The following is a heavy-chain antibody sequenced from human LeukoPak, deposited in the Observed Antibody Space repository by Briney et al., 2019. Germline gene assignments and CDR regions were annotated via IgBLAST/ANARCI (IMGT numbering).Heavy chain of an antibody. Sequence: GGSLRLSCAASGFAFSSYWMSWFRQAPGKGLEWVANIKQDGSEKFYADSVKGRFTVSRDNAENSLFLQMSSLRAEDTALYYCAKDRGIAVAGTHLDYWGQGTLVTVSS. CDR2: IKQDGSEK. V-gene: IGHV3-7*03. J-gene: IGHJ4*02. CDR1: GFAFSSYW. D-gene: IGHD6-19*01. CDR3: AKDRGIAVAGTHLDY.